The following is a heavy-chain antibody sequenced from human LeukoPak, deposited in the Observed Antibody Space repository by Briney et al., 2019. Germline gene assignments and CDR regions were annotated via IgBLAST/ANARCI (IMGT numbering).Heavy chain of an antibody. CDR1: GFTVSSNY. D-gene: IGHD6-13*01. V-gene: IGHV3-53*01. J-gene: IGHJ4*02. CDR3: ARGVRAAAGTDYFDY. Sequence: GGSLRLSCAASGFTVSSNYMSWVRQAPGKGLEWVSVIYSGGSTYYADSVKGRFTISRDNSKNTLYLQMNSLRAEDTAVYYCARGVRAAAGTDYFDYWGQGTLVTVSS. CDR2: IYSGGST.